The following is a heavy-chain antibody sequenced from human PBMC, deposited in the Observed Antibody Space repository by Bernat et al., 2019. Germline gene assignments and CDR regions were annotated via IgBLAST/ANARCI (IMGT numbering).Heavy chain of an antibody. CDR2: ISYDGSNK. Sequence: QVQLVESGGGVVQPGRSLRLSCAASGFTFSSYAMHWVRQAPGKGLEWVAVISYDGSNKYYADSVKGRFTISRDNSKNTLYLQMNSLRAEDTAVYYCARDMYYYGSGSYSTAFDIWGKGTMVTVS. D-gene: IGHD3-10*01. CDR1: GFTFSSYA. CDR3: ARDMYYYGSGSYSTAFDI. V-gene: IGHV3-30-3*01. J-gene: IGHJ3*02.